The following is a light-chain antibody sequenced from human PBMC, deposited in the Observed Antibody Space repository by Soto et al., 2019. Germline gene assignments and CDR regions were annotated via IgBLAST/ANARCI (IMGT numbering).Light chain of an antibody. CDR1: SSNIGSNS. CDR3: AAWDDSLSGVV. CDR2: SNS. J-gene: IGLJ2*01. V-gene: IGLV1-47*01. Sequence: QSVLTQPPSASGTPGQRVAISCSGSSSNIGSNSVHWYQQLPGRAPKLLIYSNSQRPSGVPDRISGSKSGTSASLAISGLRSEDEADYYCAAWDDSLSGVVFGGGTKLTVL.